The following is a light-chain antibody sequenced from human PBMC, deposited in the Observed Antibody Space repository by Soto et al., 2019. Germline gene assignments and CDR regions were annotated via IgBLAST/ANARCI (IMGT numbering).Light chain of an antibody. CDR1: QSVSSF. CDR3: QQRSDWPLT. Sequence: EIVLTQSPATLSLSPGERATLSCRASQSVSSFLGWYQQKPGQAPRLLINDASTRATGIPARFSGSGSGTGFTLTISSLESEDFAVYYCQQRSDWPLTFGGGTKVEIE. V-gene: IGKV3-11*01. J-gene: IGKJ4*01. CDR2: DAS.